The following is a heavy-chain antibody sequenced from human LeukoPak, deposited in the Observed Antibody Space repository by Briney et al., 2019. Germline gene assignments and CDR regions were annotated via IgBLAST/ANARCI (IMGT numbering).Heavy chain of an antibody. V-gene: IGHV4-4*07. CDR2: IYVTGST. CDR3: ARLKYYDSTGYSPGYYMDV. Sequence: SETLSLTCTVSGGSIINHYWSWIRQPAGTGLEWVGRIYVTGSTIYNPSFQSRLSMSVDTSKNQFSLRLTSVTAADTAVYYCARLKYYDSTGYSPGYYMDVWGKGITVTVSS. J-gene: IGHJ6*03. CDR1: GGSIINHY. D-gene: IGHD3-22*01.